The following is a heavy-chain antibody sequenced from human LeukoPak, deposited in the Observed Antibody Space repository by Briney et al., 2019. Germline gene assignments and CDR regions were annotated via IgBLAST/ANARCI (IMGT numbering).Heavy chain of an antibody. CDR2: MNPNSGNT. V-gene: IGHV1-8*01. CDR3: ARADYDFWSGYKYNWFDP. Sequence: ASVKVSCKASGYTFTSYDINWVRQATGQGLEWMGWMNPNSGNTGYAQKFQGRVTMTRNTSISTAYMELSSLRSDDTAVYYCARADYDFWSGYKYNWFDPWGQGTLVTVSS. J-gene: IGHJ5*02. CDR1: GYTFTSYD. D-gene: IGHD3-3*01.